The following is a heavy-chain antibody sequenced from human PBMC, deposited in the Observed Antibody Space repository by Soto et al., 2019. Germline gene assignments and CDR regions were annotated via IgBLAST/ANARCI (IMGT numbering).Heavy chain of an antibody. Sequence: ASVKVCGEASGYTFTGCYIHWVRQAPGQGLEWMGWINPNSGGTNYAQKFQGRVTMTRDTSISTAYMELSRLRSDDTAVYYCARDRIPTLYSSSTNYYYYGMDVWGQGTTVTVSS. J-gene: IGHJ6*02. D-gene: IGHD6-6*01. CDR2: INPNSGGT. CDR1: GYTFTGCY. CDR3: ARDRIPTLYSSSTNYYYYGMDV. V-gene: IGHV1-2*02.